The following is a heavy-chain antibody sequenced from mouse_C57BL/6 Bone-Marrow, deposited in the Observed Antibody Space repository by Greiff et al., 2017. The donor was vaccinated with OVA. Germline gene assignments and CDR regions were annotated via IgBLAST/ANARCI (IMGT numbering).Heavy chain of an antibody. Sequence: QVHVKQPGAELVRPGSSVKLSCKASGYTFTSYWMHWVKQRPIQGLEWIGNIDPSDSETHYNQKFKDKATLTVDKSSSTAYMQLSSLTSEDSAVYYCARSGALYYPNCWGQGTTLTVSS. V-gene: IGHV1-52*01. CDR3: ARSGALYYPNC. CDR2: IDPSDSET. D-gene: IGHD2-1*01. CDR1: GYTFTSYW. J-gene: IGHJ2*01.